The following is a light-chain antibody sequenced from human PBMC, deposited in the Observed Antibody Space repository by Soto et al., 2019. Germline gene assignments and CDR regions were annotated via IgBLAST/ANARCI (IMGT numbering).Light chain of an antibody. CDR3: QQYNDWPPIT. V-gene: IGKV3D-15*01. Sequence: PGDRVTLSCRASQYINTRLAWYQHRPGQAPRLLIYQTSIRAAGIPARFSGSGSGTEFSLTISSLQSEDFAVYYWQQYNDWPPITFGQGTRLEIK. J-gene: IGKJ5*01. CDR2: QTS. CDR1: QYINTR.